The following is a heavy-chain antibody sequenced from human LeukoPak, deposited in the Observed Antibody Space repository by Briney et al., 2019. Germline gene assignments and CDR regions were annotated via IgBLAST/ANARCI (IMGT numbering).Heavy chain of an antibody. CDR1: RFTFSSYA. Sequence: GGSLRLSCAASRFTFSSYAMSWVCQAPGKGLEWVSAISGSGVTTYYADSVKGRFTISRDNSKNTLYLQMNSLRAEDTAVYYCAKEVPHIAAAQNWGQGTLVTVSS. J-gene: IGHJ4*02. D-gene: IGHD6-13*01. V-gene: IGHV3-23*01. CDR3: AKEVPHIAAAQN. CDR2: ISGSGVTT.